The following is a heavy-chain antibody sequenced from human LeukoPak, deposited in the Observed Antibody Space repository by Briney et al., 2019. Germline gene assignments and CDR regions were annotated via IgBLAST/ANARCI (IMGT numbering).Heavy chain of an antibody. D-gene: IGHD3-9*01. Sequence: ASVKVSCKASGYTFTGYYMHWVRQAPGQGLEWMGWINPNSGGTNYAQKFQGRVTITADESTSTAYMELSSLRSEDTAVYYCARGRHYDILTGYFGWDYWGQGTLVTVSS. J-gene: IGHJ4*02. CDR3: ARGRHYDILTGYFGWDY. CDR2: INPNSGGT. CDR1: GYTFTGYY. V-gene: IGHV1-2*02.